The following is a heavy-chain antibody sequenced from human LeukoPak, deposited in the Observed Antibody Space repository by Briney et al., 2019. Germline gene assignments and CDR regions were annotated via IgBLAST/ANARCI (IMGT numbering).Heavy chain of an antibody. J-gene: IGHJ4*02. CDR2: ISDAAGTT. CDR1: GFTFSTFA. D-gene: IGHD3-3*01. V-gene: IGHV3-23*01. Sequence: PGGSLRLSCAASGFTFSTFAMNWVRQAPGKGLEWVSTISDAAGTTCYADSVRGRFTISRDNSKNTLYLQMNSLRAEDTAVYYCAKGEFWSAYYNWGQGTLVTVSS. CDR3: AKGEFWSAYYN.